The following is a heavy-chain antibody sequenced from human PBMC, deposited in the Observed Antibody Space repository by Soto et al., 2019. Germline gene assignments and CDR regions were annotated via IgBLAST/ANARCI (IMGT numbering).Heavy chain of an antibody. V-gene: IGHV4-34*01. CDR1: GGSFSGYY. CDR2: INHSGST. D-gene: IGHD5-18*01. Sequence: PSDTLSLTCAVYGGSFSGYYWSWIRQPPGKGLEWIGEINHSGSTNYNPSLKSRVTISVDTSKNQFSLKLSSVTAADTAVYYCARWRRIQLWLRGWFDPWGQGTLVTVS. CDR3: ARWRRIQLWLRGWFDP. J-gene: IGHJ5*02.